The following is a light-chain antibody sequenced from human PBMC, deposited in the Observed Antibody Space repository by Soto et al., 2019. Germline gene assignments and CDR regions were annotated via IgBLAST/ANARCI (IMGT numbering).Light chain of an antibody. Sequence: DIQMTQSPSTLSGSVGDRVTITCRASQTISSWLAWYQQKPGKAPKLLIYNASTLKRGVPSRFSGSGSGTEFTLTISSLQPDDFATYYCQHYNSYSEAFGKGTKVELK. CDR1: QTISSW. V-gene: IGKV1-5*03. CDR3: QHYNSYSEA. J-gene: IGKJ1*01. CDR2: NAS.